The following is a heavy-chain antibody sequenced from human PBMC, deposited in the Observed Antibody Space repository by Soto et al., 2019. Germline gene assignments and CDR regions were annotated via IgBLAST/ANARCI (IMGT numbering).Heavy chain of an antibody. CDR2: IYYSGST. J-gene: IGHJ4*02. D-gene: IGHD2-2*01. V-gene: IGHV4-59*01. Sequence: QVQLQESGPGLVKPSETLSLTCTVSGGSISSYYWSWIRQPPGKGLEWIGYIYYSGSTNYNPSLKSRVTISVDTSKNQFSLKLSSVTAADTAVYYCARETLDQLFDYWGQGTLVTVSS. CDR1: GGSISSYY. CDR3: ARETLDQLFDY.